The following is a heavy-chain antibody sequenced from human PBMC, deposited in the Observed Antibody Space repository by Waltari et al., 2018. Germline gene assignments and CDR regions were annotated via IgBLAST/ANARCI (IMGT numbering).Heavy chain of an antibody. V-gene: IGHV1-24*01. CDR3: ATDLNGYLYYYGMDV. D-gene: IGHD3-9*01. Sequence: QVQLVQSGAEVKKPGASVKVSCKASGYIFTGHYINWVRQAPGKGLEWMGGFDPEDGETIYAQKFQGRVTMTEDTSTDTAYMELSSLRSEDTAVYYCATDLNGYLYYYGMDVWGQGTTVTVSS. CDR1: GYIFTGHY. J-gene: IGHJ6*02. CDR2: FDPEDGET.